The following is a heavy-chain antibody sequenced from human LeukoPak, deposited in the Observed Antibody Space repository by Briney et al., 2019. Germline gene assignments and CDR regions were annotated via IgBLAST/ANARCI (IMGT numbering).Heavy chain of an antibody. CDR2: ITGSGGGT. Sequence: GGSLRLSCAVSGITLSNYGMSWVRQAPGKGLEWVAGITGSGGGTNYAGSVKGRFIISRDNPKNTLYQQMHRLTAEATAVYFCAKRGVVIRVILVAFHKEAYYFDSWGQGALVTVSS. CDR1: GITLSNYG. CDR3: AKRGVVIRVILVAFHKEAYYFDS. D-gene: IGHD2-21*01. J-gene: IGHJ4*02. V-gene: IGHV3-23*01.